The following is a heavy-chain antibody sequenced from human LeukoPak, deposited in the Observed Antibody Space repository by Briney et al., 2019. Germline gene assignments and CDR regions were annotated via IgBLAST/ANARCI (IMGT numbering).Heavy chain of an antibody. CDR1: GFTFSNYW. J-gene: IGHJ4*02. D-gene: IGHD3-10*01. CDR3: ARSAGVRGVPEFDY. V-gene: IGHV3-7*01. Sequence: GGSLRLSCAASGFTFSNYWMSWVRQAPGKGLEWVANIKQDGSEKYYVDSVKGRFTISRDNAKNSLYLQMNSLRAEDTAVYYCARSAGVRGVPEFDYWGQGTLVTVSS. CDR2: IKQDGSEK.